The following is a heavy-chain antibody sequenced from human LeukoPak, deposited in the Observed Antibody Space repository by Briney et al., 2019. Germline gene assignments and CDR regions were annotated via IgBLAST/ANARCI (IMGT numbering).Heavy chain of an antibody. V-gene: IGHV1-2*02. CDR3: ARDQEAGGATNDY. Sequence: ASVKVSCKASGYTFTGYYIHWVRQAPGQGLEWMGWINPNSGGTNYAQKFQGRVTMTRDTSISTAYMELSRLRSDDTAVYYCARDQEAGGATNDYWGQGTLVTVSS. CDR2: INPNSGGT. J-gene: IGHJ4*02. D-gene: IGHD1-26*01. CDR1: GYTFTGYY.